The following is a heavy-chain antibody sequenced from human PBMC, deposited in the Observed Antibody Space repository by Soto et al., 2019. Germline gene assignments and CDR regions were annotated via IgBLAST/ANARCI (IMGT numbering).Heavy chain of an antibody. CDR2: ISGSGGST. J-gene: IGHJ6*02. V-gene: IGHV3-23*01. CDR1: GFTFYSYA. D-gene: IGHD4-17*01. CDR3: AKPTVTIRWYYNYYGMDV. Sequence: GGSLRLSCATSGFTFYSYAMSWVRQAPGKGLEWVSGISGSGGSTYYADSVKGRFTISRDNSKNTLNLQMNSLRAEDTAVYYCAKPTVTIRWYYNYYGMDVWGQGTTVTVSS.